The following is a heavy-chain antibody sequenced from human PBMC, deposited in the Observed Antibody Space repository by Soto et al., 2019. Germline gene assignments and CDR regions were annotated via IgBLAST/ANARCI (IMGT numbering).Heavy chain of an antibody. V-gene: IGHV1-69*01. J-gene: IGHJ4*02. CDR3: ATGGSGYTWFNEF. Sequence: QEQLVQSGAEVKKPGSSVKVSCKASGGLFSSYPISWVRQVPGQGLEWMGGIILVFQTAYYTQRFQGRVKITADESTNTAYMELSSLRSDDTAIYYCATGGSGYTWFNEFWGPGTLVTVSS. CDR2: IILVFQTA. D-gene: IGHD3-22*01. CDR1: GGLFSSYP.